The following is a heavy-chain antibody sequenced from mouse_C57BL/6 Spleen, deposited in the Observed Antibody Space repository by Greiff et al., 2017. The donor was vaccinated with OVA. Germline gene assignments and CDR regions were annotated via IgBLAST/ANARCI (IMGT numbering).Heavy chain of an antibody. J-gene: IGHJ2*01. CDR3: ARDYYGSSFFVY. D-gene: IGHD1-1*01. Sequence: EVQLQESGPGLVKPSQSLSLTCSVTGYSITSGYYWNWIRQFPGNKLEWMGYISYDGSNNYNPSLKNRISITRDTSKNQFFLKLNSVTTEDTATYYCARDYYGSSFFVYWGQGTTLTVSS. CDR1: GYSITSGYY. V-gene: IGHV3-6*01. CDR2: ISYDGSN.